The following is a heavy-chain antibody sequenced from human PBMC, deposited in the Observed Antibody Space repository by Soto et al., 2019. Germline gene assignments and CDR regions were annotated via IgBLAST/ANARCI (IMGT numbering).Heavy chain of an antibody. Sequence: ASVKVSCKVSGYTLTELSMHWVRQAPGKGLEWMGGFDPEDGETIYAQKFQGRVTMTEDTSTDTAYMELSSLRSEDTAVYYCATDPPKYDSSGYYSRYSGMDVWGQGTTVTVSS. CDR1: GYTLTELS. CDR3: ATDPPKYDSSGYYSRYSGMDV. V-gene: IGHV1-24*01. J-gene: IGHJ6*02. CDR2: FDPEDGET. D-gene: IGHD3-22*01.